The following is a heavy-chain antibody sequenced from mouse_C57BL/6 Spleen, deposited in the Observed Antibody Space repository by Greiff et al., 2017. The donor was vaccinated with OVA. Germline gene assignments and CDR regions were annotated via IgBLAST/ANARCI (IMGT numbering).Heavy chain of an antibody. J-gene: IGHJ2*01. Sequence: EVMLVESGGGLVKPGGSLKLSCAASGFTFSSYAMSWVRQTPEKRLEWVATISDGGSYTYYPDNVKGRFTISRDNAKNNLYLQMSHLKSEDTAMYYCAREVGRLRQGYFDYWGQGTTLTVSS. D-gene: IGHD2-4*01. CDR2: ISDGGSYT. CDR1: GFTFSSYA. CDR3: AREVGRLRQGYFDY. V-gene: IGHV5-4*01.